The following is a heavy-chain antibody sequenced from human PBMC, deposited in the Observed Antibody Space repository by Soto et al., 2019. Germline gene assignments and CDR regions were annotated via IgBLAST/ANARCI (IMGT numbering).Heavy chain of an antibody. V-gene: IGHV3-23*01. CDR3: AKDTREGHCSGGSCYRLPY. Sequence: GSLRLSCAASGFTFSSYAMSWVRQAPGKGLEWVSAISGSGGSTYYADSVKGRFTISRDNSKNTLYLQMNSLRAEDTAVYYCAKDTREGHCSGGSCYRLPYWGQGXMLTVYS. D-gene: IGHD2-15*01. CDR2: ISGSGGST. J-gene: IGHJ4*02. CDR1: GFTFSSYA.